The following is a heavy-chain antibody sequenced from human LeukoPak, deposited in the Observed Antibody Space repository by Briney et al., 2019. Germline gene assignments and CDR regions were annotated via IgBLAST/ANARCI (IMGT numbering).Heavy chain of an antibody. V-gene: IGHV3-30-3*01. CDR2: ISYDGSNK. CDR1: GFTFSSYA. Sequence: GGSLRLSCAASGFTFSSYAMHWVRQAPGKGLEWVAVISYDGSNKCYADSVKGRFTISRDNSKNTLYLQMNSLRAEDTAVYYCARDFHYYDSSGAFDYWAREPWSPSPQ. CDR3: ARDFHYYDSSGAFDY. D-gene: IGHD3-22*01. J-gene: IGHJ4*02.